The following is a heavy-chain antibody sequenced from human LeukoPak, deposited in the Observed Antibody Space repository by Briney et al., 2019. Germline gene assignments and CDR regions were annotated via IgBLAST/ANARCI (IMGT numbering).Heavy chain of an antibody. CDR2: IYYSGST. V-gene: IGHV4-59*05. D-gene: IGHD3-9*01. CDR3: ATSDYDILTGYYTNWFDP. CDR1: GFTVSSNY. J-gene: IGHJ5*02. Sequence: GSLRLSCAASGFTVSSNYMSWVRQPPGKGLEWIGSIYYSGSTYYNPSLKSRVTISVDTSKNQFSLKLSSVTAADTAVYYCATSDYDILTGYYTNWFDPWGQGTLVTVSS.